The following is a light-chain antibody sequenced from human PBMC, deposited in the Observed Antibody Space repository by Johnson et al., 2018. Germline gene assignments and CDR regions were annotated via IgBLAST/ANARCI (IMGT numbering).Light chain of an antibody. CDR3: GTWDSRLSAVYV. V-gene: IGLV1-51*02. J-gene: IGLJ1*01. Sequence: QSVLTQPPSVSAAPGQKVTIPCSGSSSNIGNNYVSWYQQLPGTAPKLLIYENNKRPTGIPDRFSGSKTGTTATLDLTGLHTGDEADYSCGTWDSRLSAVYVLGTGTKVTVL. CDR2: ENN. CDR1: SSNIGNNY.